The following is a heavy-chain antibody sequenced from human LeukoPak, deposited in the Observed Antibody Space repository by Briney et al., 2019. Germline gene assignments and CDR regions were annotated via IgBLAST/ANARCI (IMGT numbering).Heavy chain of an antibody. D-gene: IGHD2/OR15-2a*01. Sequence: PSQTLSLTCTVSVGSISRGGYYWSWIRQPPGKGLEWSGYIYYSGRTNYNPSLKSRVTISVDTSKNQFSLKLSSVTAADTAVYYCARGPNRYYFDYWGQGTLVTVSS. J-gene: IGHJ4*02. CDR2: IYYSGRT. CDR1: VGSISRGGYY. V-gene: IGHV4-61*08. CDR3: ARGPNRYYFDY.